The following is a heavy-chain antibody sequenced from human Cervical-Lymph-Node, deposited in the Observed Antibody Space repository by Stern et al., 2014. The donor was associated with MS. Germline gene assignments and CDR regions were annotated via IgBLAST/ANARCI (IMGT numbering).Heavy chain of an antibody. V-gene: IGHV1-69*01. D-gene: IGHD6-19*01. CDR3: ARVRGDSSGWLYYYYGMDV. J-gene: IGHJ6*02. CDR2: IIPIFGTA. Sequence: VQLGESGAEVKKPGSSVKVSCTASGGTFSSYAISWVRQTPGQGLEWLGGIIPIFGTANYAQTFQGRVTITADESTSTAYMELSSLRSEDTAVYYCARVRGDSSGWLYYYYGMDVWGQGTTVTVSS. CDR1: GGTFSSYA.